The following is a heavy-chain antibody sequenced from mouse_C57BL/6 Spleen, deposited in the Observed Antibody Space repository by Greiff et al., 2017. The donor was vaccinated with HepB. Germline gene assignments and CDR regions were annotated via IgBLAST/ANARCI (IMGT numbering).Heavy chain of an antibody. V-gene: IGHV1-53*01. Sequence: QVQLQQPGAELVKPGASVKLSCKASGYTFTSYWMHWVKQRPGQGLEWIGNINPSNGGTDYNEKFKSKATLTVDKSSSTAYMQLRSLTSEDSAVYYYERLEITTVVDDAIDYWGQGTSVTVSS. CDR2: INPSNGGT. J-gene: IGHJ4*01. CDR1: GYTFTSYW. D-gene: IGHD1-1*01. CDR3: ERLEITTVVDDAIDY.